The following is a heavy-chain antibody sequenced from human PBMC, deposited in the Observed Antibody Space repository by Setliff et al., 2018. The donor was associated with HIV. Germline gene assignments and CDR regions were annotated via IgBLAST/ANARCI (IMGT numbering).Heavy chain of an antibody. J-gene: IGHJ3*02. Sequence: PSETLSLTCAVSRGSISSDNWWTWLRQPPGKGLEWVSVIYSGGSTYYAGSVKGRFTISRDNSKNTLYLQMNRLRAEDTAVYYCARDSSDYYSGAFDIWGQGTMVTVSS. CDR2: IYSGGST. CDR1: RGSISSDNW. CDR3: ARDSSDYYSGAFDI. D-gene: IGHD4-17*01. V-gene: IGHV3-66*01.